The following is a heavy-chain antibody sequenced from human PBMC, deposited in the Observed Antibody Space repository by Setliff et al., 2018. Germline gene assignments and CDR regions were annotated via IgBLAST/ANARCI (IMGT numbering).Heavy chain of an antibody. V-gene: IGHV4-39*01. CDR2: IYYSGTT. Sequence: SETLSLTCTVSGGSISSTHFWGWIRQPPGEGLEWIGSIYYSGTTYYNPSLKSRVTMTVGTSKNQFSLKLSSVTAADTAMYYCARHGGSSETYYTSVRLNWFDPWGQGTLVTV. CDR1: GGSISSTHF. CDR3: ARHGGSSETYYTSVRLNWFDP. D-gene: IGHD3-10*01. J-gene: IGHJ5*02.